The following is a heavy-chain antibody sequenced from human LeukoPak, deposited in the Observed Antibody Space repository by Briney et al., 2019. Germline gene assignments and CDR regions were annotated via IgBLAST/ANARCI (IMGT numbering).Heavy chain of an antibody. D-gene: IGHD6-19*01. CDR1: GFTLSSYE. V-gene: IGHV3-23*01. CDR2: IDYDGGSG. CDR3: TRNSGWYGLS. J-gene: IGHJ1*01. Sequence: GGSLGLSCTVSGFTLSSYEMSWIRQAPGKGLEWVSSIDYDGGSGHYADSVKGRFTISRDNTNNTLFLHLNSLRGEDTAVYYCTRNSGWYGLSWGQGTLVTVSS.